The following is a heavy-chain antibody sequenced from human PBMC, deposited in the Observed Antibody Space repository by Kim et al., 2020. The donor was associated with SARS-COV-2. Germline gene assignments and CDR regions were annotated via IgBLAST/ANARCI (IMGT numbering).Heavy chain of an antibody. CDR2: T. Sequence: TYYADSVKGRFTISRDNSKNTLYLQMNSLRAEDTAVYYCAKAKLGLVIKGWGQGTLVTVSS. V-gene: IGHV3-23*01. J-gene: IGHJ4*02. D-gene: IGHD3-3*01. CDR3: AKAKLGLVIKG.